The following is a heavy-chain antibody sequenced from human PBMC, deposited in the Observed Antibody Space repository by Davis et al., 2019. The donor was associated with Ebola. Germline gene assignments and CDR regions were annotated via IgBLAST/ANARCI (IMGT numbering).Heavy chain of an antibody. CDR3: ARDLGYSSGWYVADY. J-gene: IGHJ4*02. V-gene: IGHV3-30*03. CDR1: GFTFSSYG. D-gene: IGHD6-19*01. CDR2: ISYDGSNK. Sequence: GESLKISCAASGFTFSSYGMHWVRQAPGKGLEWVAVISYDGSNKYYADSVKGRFTISRDNSKNTLYLQMNSLRAEDTAVYYCARDLGYSSGWYVADYWGQGTLVTVSS.